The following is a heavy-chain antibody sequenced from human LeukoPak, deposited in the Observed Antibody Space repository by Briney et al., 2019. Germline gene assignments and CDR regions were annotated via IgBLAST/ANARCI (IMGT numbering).Heavy chain of an antibody. Sequence: SETLSLTCAVYGGSFSGYYWSWIRQPPGKGLEWIGEINHIGSTNYNPSLKSRVTISVDTSKNQFSLKLSSVTAADTAVYYCARGTSLGYCSSTSCFRGWFDPWGQGTLVTVSS. CDR1: GGSFSGYY. V-gene: IGHV4-34*01. D-gene: IGHD2-2*01. J-gene: IGHJ5*02. CDR2: INHIGST. CDR3: ARGTSLGYCSSTSCFRGWFDP.